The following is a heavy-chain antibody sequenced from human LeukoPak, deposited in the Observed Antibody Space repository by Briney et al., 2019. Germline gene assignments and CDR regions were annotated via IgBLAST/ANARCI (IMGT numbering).Heavy chain of an antibody. D-gene: IGHD2-2*02. V-gene: IGHV3-23*01. Sequence: PGGSLRLSCAASGFTFSSYAMSWVRQAPGKGLEWVSAISGSGGSTYYADSVKGRFTISRDNSKNTLYLQMNSLRAEDTAVYYCAKDNPIVVVPAAIRHHVDWGQGTLVTVSS. CDR2: ISGSGGST. CDR3: AKDNPIVVVPAAIRHHVD. J-gene: IGHJ4*02. CDR1: GFTFSSYA.